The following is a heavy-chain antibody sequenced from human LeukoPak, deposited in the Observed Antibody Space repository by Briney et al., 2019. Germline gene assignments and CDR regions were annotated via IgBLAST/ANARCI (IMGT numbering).Heavy chain of an antibody. CDR3: ARQDSSGYYIPSAFDI. D-gene: IGHD3-22*01. J-gene: IGHJ3*02. CDR1: GGSLSSTNYY. CDR2: IHYRGNT. V-gene: IGHV4-39*01. Sequence: SETLSLTCTVSGGSLSSTNYYWSFIRQPPGKGLEWIGSIHYRGNTYYNPSLNSRTTISVDTSENQFSLELSSVTAADTAVYYCARQDSSGYYIPSAFDIWGQGTIVTVSS.